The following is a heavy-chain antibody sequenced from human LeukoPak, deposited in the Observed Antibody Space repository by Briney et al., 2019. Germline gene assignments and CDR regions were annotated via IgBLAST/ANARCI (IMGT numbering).Heavy chain of an antibody. Sequence: GESLKISCKGSGYSFTSYWIGWVRQMPGKGLEWMGIIYPGDSDTRYSPSFQGQVTISADKSISTAYLQWSSLKASDTAMYYCARLGGSWYSGDAFDIWGQGTMVTVSS. V-gene: IGHV5-51*01. D-gene: IGHD6-13*01. CDR1: GYSFTSYW. CDR3: ARLGGSWYSGDAFDI. J-gene: IGHJ3*02. CDR2: IYPGDSDT.